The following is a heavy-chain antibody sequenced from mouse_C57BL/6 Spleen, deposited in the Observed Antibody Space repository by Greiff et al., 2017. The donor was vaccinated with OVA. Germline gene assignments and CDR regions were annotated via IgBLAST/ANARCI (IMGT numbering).Heavy chain of an antibody. CDR3: ARHGYYDAMDY. Sequence: DVHLVESGGGLVQPGGSLKLSCAASGFTFSDYGMAWVRQAPRKGPEWVAFISNLAYSIYYADTVTGRFTISRENAKNTLYLEMSSLRSEDTAMYYCARHGYYDAMDYWGQGTSVTVSS. D-gene: IGHD2-3*01. CDR1: GFTFSDYG. CDR2: ISNLAYSI. J-gene: IGHJ4*01. V-gene: IGHV5-15*01.